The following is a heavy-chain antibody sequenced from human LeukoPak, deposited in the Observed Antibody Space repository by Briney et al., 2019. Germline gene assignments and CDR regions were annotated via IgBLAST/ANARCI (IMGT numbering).Heavy chain of an antibody. CDR3: ARNGYSFFSGYFNL. V-gene: IGHV1-8*01. Sequence: GASVKVSCKSSGYTFTSYDINWVRQAPGQGLEWMGWMNPNSGNTGYAQKFQGRVTMTRNTSISTAYMELSSLRSEDTAVYYCARNGYSFFSGYFNLWGRGTLVTVSS. D-gene: IGHD2-21*01. J-gene: IGHJ2*01. CDR2: MNPNSGNT. CDR1: GYTFTSYD.